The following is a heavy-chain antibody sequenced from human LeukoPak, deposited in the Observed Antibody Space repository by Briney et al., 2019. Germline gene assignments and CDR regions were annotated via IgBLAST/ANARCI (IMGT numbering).Heavy chain of an antibody. Sequence: GGSLRLSCAASGFTVSSNYMSWVRQAPGKGLEWVSVIYSGGSTYYADSVKGRFTISRDNSKNTLYLQMNSLRAEDTAVYYCARHGSWLRPTDYWGQGTLVTVSS. V-gene: IGHV3-66*02. CDR1: GFTVSSNY. CDR3: ARHGSWLRPTDY. J-gene: IGHJ4*02. CDR2: IYSGGST. D-gene: IGHD5-12*01.